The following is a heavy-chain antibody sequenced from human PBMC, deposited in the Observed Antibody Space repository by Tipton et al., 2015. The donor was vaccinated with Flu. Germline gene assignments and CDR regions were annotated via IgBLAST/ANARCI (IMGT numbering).Heavy chain of an antibody. Sequence: TLSLTCTVSGGSIGSYYWNWIRQPPGKGLEWIGYIYNSEYTKYNPSLKSRVTISVDTSKKQFSLQLRPVTAADTAVYYCARDPSLGMPDYFDSWGQGTLVTASS. J-gene: IGHJ4*02. CDR1: GGSIGSYY. CDR3: ARDPSLGMPDYFDS. CDR2: IYNSEYT. D-gene: IGHD2-2*01. V-gene: IGHV4-59*12.